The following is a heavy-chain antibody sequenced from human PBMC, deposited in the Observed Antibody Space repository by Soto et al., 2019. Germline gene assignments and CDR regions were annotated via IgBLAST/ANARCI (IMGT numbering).Heavy chain of an antibody. J-gene: IGHJ4*02. CDR1: GFTFSSYG. CDR3: AREGGSGSYGLSFVDY. V-gene: IGHV3-33*01. Sequence: QVQLVESGGGVVQPGRSLRLSCAASGFTFSSYGMHWVRQAPGKGLEWVAVIWYDGSNKYYADSVKGRFTISRDNSKNTLYLQMNSLRAEDTAVYYCAREGGSGSYGLSFVDYWGQGTLVTVSS. CDR2: IWYDGSNK. D-gene: IGHD1-26*01.